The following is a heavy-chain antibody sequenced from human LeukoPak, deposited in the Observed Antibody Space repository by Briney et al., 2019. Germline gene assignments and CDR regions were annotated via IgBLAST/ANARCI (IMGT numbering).Heavy chain of an antibody. J-gene: IGHJ5*02. CDR2: INNDGSTT. V-gene: IGHV3-74*01. CDR1: GFIFSNYA. D-gene: IGHD6-13*01. Sequence: GGSLRLSCAASGFIFSNYAMSWVRQAPGKGLVWVSQINNDGSTTRYADSVKGRFTISRDNAENTLYLQMNSLRAEDAAVYYCARGYSSSWYNWLDPWGQGTLVTVSS. CDR3: ARGYSSSWYNWLDP.